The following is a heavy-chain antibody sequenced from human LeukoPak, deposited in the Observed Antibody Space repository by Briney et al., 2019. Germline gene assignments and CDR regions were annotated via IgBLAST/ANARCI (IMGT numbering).Heavy chain of an antibody. CDR2: IRYDGSNK. CDR3: AKPPDCSGGSCYYYGMDV. Sequence: GGSLRLSCAASGFTFSSYSMNWVRQAPGKGLEWVAFIRYDGSNKYYADSVKGRFTISRDNSKNTLYLQMNSLRAEDTAVYYCAKPPDCSGGSCYYYGMDVWGQGTTVTVSS. D-gene: IGHD2-15*01. J-gene: IGHJ6*02. V-gene: IGHV3-30*02. CDR1: GFTFSSYS.